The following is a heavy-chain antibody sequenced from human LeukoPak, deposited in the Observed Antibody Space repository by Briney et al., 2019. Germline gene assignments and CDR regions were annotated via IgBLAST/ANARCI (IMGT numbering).Heavy chain of an antibody. Sequence: PGGSLRLSCAASGFTFASYSMNWVRQAPGKGLEWVSSISGDSTYIYNAGSVKGRFTISRDNAQASLYLQMISLRADDTAVYYCARVSGRLERQSDLDYWGQGTLVSVSS. CDR3: ARVSGRLERQSDLDY. CDR1: GFTFASYS. D-gene: IGHD1-1*01. V-gene: IGHV3-21*01. CDR2: ISGDSTYI. J-gene: IGHJ4*02.